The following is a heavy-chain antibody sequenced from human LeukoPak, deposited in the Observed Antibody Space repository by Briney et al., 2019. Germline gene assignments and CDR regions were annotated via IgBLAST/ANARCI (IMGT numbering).Heavy chain of an antibody. J-gene: IGHJ4*02. D-gene: IGHD1-26*01. Sequence: GASVKVSCKASGGTFSSYAISWVRQAPGQGLEWMGRIIPIFGTANYAQKFQGRVTITADKSTSTAYMELSSLRSEGTAVYYCARNVERYSGSYPFDYWGQGTLVTVSS. CDR3: ARNVERYSGSYPFDY. CDR1: GGTFSSYA. CDR2: IIPIFGTA. V-gene: IGHV1-69*06.